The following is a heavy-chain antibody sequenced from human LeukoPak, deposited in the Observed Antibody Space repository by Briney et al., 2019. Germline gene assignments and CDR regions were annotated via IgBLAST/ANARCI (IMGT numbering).Heavy chain of an antibody. CDR2: MCGSAGCT. CDR1: GFTFNIYA. V-gene: IGHV3-23*01. J-gene: IGHJ5*02. CDR3: ARDRPNYHENNGHYYQRDGDH. Sequence: TGGSLRLSCAASGFTFNIYAMSWVRLAPGKGLQWVASMCGSAGCTFYADSVKGRFTISRDNSKNTLYLQMNSLRAEDTAIYYCARDRPNYHENNGHYYQRDGDHWGQGTLVTVSS. D-gene: IGHD3-10*01.